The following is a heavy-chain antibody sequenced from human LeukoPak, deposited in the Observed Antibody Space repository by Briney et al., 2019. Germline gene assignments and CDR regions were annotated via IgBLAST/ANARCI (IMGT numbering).Heavy chain of an antibody. Sequence: GGSLRLSCAASGFSFSTYAMSWVRHAPGKGLEWVSSICGNDGKTYYADSVKGRFTISRDNSKNTLHLQMNSLRAEDTALYYCAKDTGGSCYSAIAYWGQGALVTVST. CDR2: ICGNDGKT. D-gene: IGHD2-15*01. V-gene: IGHV3-23*01. CDR3: AKDTGGSCYSAIAY. CDR1: GFSFSTYA. J-gene: IGHJ4*02.